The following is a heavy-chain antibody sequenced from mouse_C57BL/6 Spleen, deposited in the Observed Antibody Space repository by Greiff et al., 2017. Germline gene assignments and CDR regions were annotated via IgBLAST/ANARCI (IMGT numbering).Heavy chain of an antibody. V-gene: IGHV14-4*01. J-gene: IGHJ2*01. Sequence: VHVKQSGAELVRPGASVKLSCTASGFNIKDDYMHWVKQRPEQGLEWIGWIDPENGDTEYASKFQGKATITADTSSNTAYLQLSSLTSEDTAVYYCTTGGNWDFDYWGQGTTLTVSS. CDR2: IDPENGDT. D-gene: IGHD4-1*01. CDR3: TTGGNWDFDY. CDR1: GFNIKDDY.